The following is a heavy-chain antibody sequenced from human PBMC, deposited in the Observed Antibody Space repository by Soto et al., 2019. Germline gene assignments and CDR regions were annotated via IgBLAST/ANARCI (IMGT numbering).Heavy chain of an antibody. CDR2: INHSGST. Sequence: QVQLQQWGAGLLKPSETLSLTCAVYGGSFSGYYWSWIRQPPGKGLEWIGEINHSGSTNYNPSLKSRVTMSLDTSKNQFSLWLSAVTAADTAVYYCARGRAGITSIVVANDYWGQGTLVTVSS. CDR1: GGSFSGYY. J-gene: IGHJ4*02. V-gene: IGHV4-34*01. D-gene: IGHD3-22*01. CDR3: ARGRAGITSIVVANDY.